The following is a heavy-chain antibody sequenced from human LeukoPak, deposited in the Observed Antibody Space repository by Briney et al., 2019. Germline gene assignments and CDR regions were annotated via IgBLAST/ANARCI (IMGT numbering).Heavy chain of an antibody. CDR3: ARYTYCSSTSCPRNDAFDI. D-gene: IGHD2-2*01. CDR1: GWSFSGYY. J-gene: IGHJ3*02. Sequence: PSETLSLTCAVYGWSFSGYYWSWIRQPPGKGLEWIGEINHSGSTNYNPSLKSRVTISVDTSKNQFSLKLSSVTAAETAVYYCARYTYCSSTSCPRNDAFDIWGQGTMVTVSS. V-gene: IGHV4-34*01. CDR2: INHSGST.